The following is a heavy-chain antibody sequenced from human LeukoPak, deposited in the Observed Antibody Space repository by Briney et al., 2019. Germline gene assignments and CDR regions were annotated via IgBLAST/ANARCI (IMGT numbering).Heavy chain of an antibody. V-gene: IGHV4-59*01. CDR1: GGSISSYY. D-gene: IGHD6-13*01. CDR2: IYYRGTT. J-gene: IGHJ3*02. CDR3: ARDERGGSSSDI. Sequence: SETLSLTYTVSGGSISSYYWSWIRQPPGKGLEWIGYIYYRGTTSYNPSLNSRVTISLDTSKSQFSLKLSSVTAADTAVYYCARDERGGSSSDIWGQGTMVTVSS.